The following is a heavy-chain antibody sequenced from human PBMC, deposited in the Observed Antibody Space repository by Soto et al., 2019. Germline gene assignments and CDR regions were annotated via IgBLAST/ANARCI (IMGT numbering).Heavy chain of an antibody. CDR3: VRGDGDYYDGNGYLGRH. V-gene: IGHV3-74*03. J-gene: IGHJ4*02. Sequence: EVQLVESGGGLVQPGGSLRLSCAVSGFTFSNYWMHWVRQAPGKGLVWVSRLKSDGSGTMYADSVKGRLTISRDNAKTKLYLQMNRLRAEATAVYYCVRGDGDYYDGNGYLGRHWGQGTLVTVSS. D-gene: IGHD3-22*01. CDR1: GFTFSNYW. CDR2: LKSDGSGT.